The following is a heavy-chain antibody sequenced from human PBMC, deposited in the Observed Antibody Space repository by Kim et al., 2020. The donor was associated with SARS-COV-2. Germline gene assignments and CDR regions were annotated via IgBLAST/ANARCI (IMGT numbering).Heavy chain of an antibody. CDR2: INHIGST. J-gene: IGHJ4*02. V-gene: IGHV4-34*01. D-gene: IGHD2-15*01. CDR3: AKHDARYCSGGNCWYFDY. Sequence: SETLSLTCAVYGGSFNDFYWTWIRQPPGKGLEWIGEINHIGSTNYNPSLKSRVTMSVDTSKNQLSLKLSSVTAADTAVYYCAKHDARYCSGGNCWYFDYWGQGTLVTVSP. CDR1: GGSFNDFY.